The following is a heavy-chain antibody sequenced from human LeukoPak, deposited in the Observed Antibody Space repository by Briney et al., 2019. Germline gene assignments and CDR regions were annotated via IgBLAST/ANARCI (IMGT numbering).Heavy chain of an antibody. D-gene: IGHD2-15*01. CDR1: GFTFNIYP. J-gene: IGHJ4*02. CDR3: AKSRVVDRRGYFDY. CDR2: IGTGGDT. Sequence: QAGGSLRLSCVASGFTFNIYPMTWVRQSPEKGLEWVSTIGTGGDTYYADSVKGRLTISRDDSKNTLYLQMHSLGAEDTAVYYCAKSRVVDRRGYFDYWGQGTLVTVSS. V-gene: IGHV3-23*01.